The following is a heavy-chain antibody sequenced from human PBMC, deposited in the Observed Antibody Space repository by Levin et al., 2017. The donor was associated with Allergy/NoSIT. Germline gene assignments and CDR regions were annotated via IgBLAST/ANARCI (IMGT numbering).Heavy chain of an antibody. CDR1: GFSVSDSN. Sequence: GESLKISCIVSGFSVSDSNMNWVRLAPGKGLEWVSYISTFSDIYYADSVRGRFFISRDNAKNSVSLQMNSLRAEDSAVYFCTRVPGPSDKIFAMDVWGQGTAVTVSS. D-gene: IGHD3-3*01. CDR3: TRVPGPSDKIFAMDV. J-gene: IGHJ6*02. V-gene: IGHV3-69-1*01. CDR2: ISTFSDI.